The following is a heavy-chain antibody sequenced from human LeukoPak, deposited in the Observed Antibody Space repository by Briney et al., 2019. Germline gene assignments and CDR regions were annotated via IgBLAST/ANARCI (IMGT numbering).Heavy chain of an antibody. Sequence: PSETLSLTCAVYGGSFSGYYWSWIRQPPGKGLEWIGEINHSGSTNYNPSLKRRVTISVDTSKNQFSLKLSSVTAADTAVYYCARGRIVVVPAAMSFRRGWFDPWGQGTLVTVSS. CDR1: GGSFSGYY. CDR2: INHSGST. CDR3: ARGRIVVVPAAMSFRRGWFDP. V-gene: IGHV4-34*01. J-gene: IGHJ5*02. D-gene: IGHD2-2*01.